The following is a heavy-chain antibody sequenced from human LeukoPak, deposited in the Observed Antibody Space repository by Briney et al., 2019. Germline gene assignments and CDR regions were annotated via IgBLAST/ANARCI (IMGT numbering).Heavy chain of an antibody. D-gene: IGHD4-17*01. J-gene: IGHJ3*02. CDR3: ARNIKNDYDATDDAFDI. V-gene: IGHV3-66*01. CDR1: GFTVSSNY. CDR2: IYSSGTT. Sequence: PGGSLRLSCTASGFTVSSNYTTWVRQAPGKGLEWISVIYSSGTTYYADSVKGRFTISRDNSKNTLYLQMNSLRAEDTAVYYCARNIKNDYDATDDAFDIWGQGTVVTVSA.